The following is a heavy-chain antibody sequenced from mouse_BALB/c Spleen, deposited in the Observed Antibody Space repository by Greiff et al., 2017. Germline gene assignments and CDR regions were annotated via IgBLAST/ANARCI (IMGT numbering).Heavy chain of an antibody. CDR3: ARPLVDHWYFDV. Sequence: VQLQQSGPGLVKPSQSLSLTCTVTGYSITSDYAWNWIRQLPGNKLEWMGYISYSGSTSYNPSLKSRISITRDTSKNQFFLQLNSVTTEDTATYYCARPLVDHWYFDVWGAGTTVTVSS. J-gene: IGHJ1*01. CDR1: GYSITSDYA. D-gene: IGHD1-1*01. V-gene: IGHV3-2*02. CDR2: ISYSGST.